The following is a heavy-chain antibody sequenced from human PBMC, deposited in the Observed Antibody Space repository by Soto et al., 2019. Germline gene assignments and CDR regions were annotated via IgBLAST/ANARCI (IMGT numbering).Heavy chain of an antibody. CDR2: IYPGDSDT. Sequence: GGSLKISCKGSGYSFTSYWIGWVRQMPGKGLEWMGIIYPGDSDTRYSPSFQGQVTISADKSIRTAYLQWSSLKASDTAMYYCARQPLNYYDSSGNYFDYWGQGTLVTVSS. CDR3: ARQPLNYYDSSGNYFDY. D-gene: IGHD3-22*01. CDR1: GYSFTSYW. V-gene: IGHV5-51*01. J-gene: IGHJ4*02.